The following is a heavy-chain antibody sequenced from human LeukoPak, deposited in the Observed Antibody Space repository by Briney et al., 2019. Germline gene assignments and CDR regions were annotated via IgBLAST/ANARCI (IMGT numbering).Heavy chain of an antibody. Sequence: GASVKVSCKASGYTFTSYYMHWVRQAPGQGLELMGIIHPSSGSTYYAQKFQGRVTVTRDTSTSTVYMELSSLRSEDTAVYYCARWGNDILTGYSDWGQGTLVTVSA. J-gene: IGHJ4*02. CDR1: GYTFTSYY. V-gene: IGHV1-46*01. CDR3: ARWGNDILTGYSD. D-gene: IGHD3-9*01. CDR2: IHPSSGST.